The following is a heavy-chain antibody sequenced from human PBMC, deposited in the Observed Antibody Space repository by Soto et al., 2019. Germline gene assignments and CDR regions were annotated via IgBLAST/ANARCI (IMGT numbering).Heavy chain of an antibody. CDR1: ASTFTNNY. J-gene: IGHJ4*02. CDR3: ARVYGLVQYDDFWSGYYDY. V-gene: IGHV1-46*01. D-gene: IGHD3-3*01. Sequence: QVQLVQSGSEVKKPGASVKISCKSSASTFTNNYINWVRQAPGQGLEWLGVFNPSGGTTRYAQKFQDRVTMTGDTSTRTVSMELSNLRSEDTAVYYCARVYGLVQYDDFWSGYYDYWGQGTLVTVSS. CDR2: FNPSGGTT.